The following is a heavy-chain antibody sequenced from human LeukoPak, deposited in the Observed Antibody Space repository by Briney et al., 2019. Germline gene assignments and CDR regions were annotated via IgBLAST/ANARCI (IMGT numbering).Heavy chain of an antibody. Sequence: ASVKVSCKASGYTFTTYGISWVRQAPGQGLEWVGRITAYNGKTEYAQKVQGRVTMTTDTATNTAYMELKSLRSDDTAIYYCARYGLLADWGQGTMVTVSS. D-gene: IGHD3-10*01. CDR2: ITAYNGKT. V-gene: IGHV1-18*01. J-gene: IGHJ3*01. CDR1: GYTFTTYG. CDR3: ARYGLLAD.